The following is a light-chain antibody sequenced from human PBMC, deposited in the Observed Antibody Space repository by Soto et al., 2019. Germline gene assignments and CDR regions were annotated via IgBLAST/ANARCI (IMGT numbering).Light chain of an antibody. CDR1: RSISIF. CDR2: STS. V-gene: IGKV1-39*01. CDR3: QQSYSTSST. J-gene: IGKJ2*01. Sequence: DIQMTQSPSSLSASIGDRVTITCRASRSISIFLNWYQHKPGKVPKLLLYSTSNLQSGVPSRFSGSGSGTDFTLTISSLQPEDFGIYYCQQSYSTSSTFGQGTRLEIK.